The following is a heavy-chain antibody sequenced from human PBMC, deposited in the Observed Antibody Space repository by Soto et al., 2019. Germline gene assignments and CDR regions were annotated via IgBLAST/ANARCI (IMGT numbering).Heavy chain of an antibody. J-gene: IGHJ4*02. Sequence: QVQLVESGGGVVQPGRSLRLSCAVSGFTFSSYAMHWVRQAPGKGLEWVAVISYDGSNKYYADSVKGRFTISRDNSKNTLYLQMNSLRAEDTAVYYCARDTTVTTYYFDYWGQGTLVTVSS. CDR3: ARDTTVTTYYFDY. D-gene: IGHD4-17*01. V-gene: IGHV3-30-3*01. CDR2: ISYDGSNK. CDR1: GFTFSSYA.